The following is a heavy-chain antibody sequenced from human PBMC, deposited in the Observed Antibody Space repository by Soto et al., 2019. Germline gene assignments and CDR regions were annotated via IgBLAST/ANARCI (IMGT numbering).Heavy chain of an antibody. D-gene: IGHD2-21*02. V-gene: IGHV3-7*04. Sequence: EVQLVESGGGLVQPGGSLRLSCAASGFTFSSYWMSWVRQAPGKGLEWVANIKQDGSEKYYVDSVKGRFTISRDNAKNSLYLQMNRLRAEDTAVYYCARERIVVVTASLHSGMEVWGQGTTVTVSS. CDR3: ARERIVVVTASLHSGMEV. J-gene: IGHJ6*02. CDR1: GFTFSSYW. CDR2: IKQDGSEK.